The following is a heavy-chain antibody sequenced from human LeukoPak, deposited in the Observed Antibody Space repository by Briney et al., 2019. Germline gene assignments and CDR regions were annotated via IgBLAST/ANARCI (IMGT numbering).Heavy chain of an antibody. CDR2: IIPIFGTA. J-gene: IGHJ1*01. D-gene: IGHD3-22*01. V-gene: IGHV1-69*13. Sequence: ASVKVSCKASGGTFSSYAISWVRQAPGQGLEWMGGIIPIFGTANYAQKFQGRVTITADESTSTAYMEPSSLRSEDTAVYYCASVSSSSGYYRAEYFQHWGQGTLVTVSS. CDR1: GGTFSSYA. CDR3: ASVSSSSGYYRAEYFQH.